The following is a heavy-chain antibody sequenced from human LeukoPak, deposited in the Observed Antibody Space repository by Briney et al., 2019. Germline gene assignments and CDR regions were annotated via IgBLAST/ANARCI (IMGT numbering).Heavy chain of an antibody. D-gene: IGHD6-6*01. CDR3: ARFIASSSSGFYYMDV. CDR2: FIPILGIA. V-gene: IGHV1-69*02. CDR1: GGTFSSYT. Sequence: ASVKVSCKASGGTFSSYTISWVRQAPGQGLEWMGRFIPILGIANYAQKFQGRVTITADKSTSTAYMELSSLRSEDTAVYYCARFIASSSSGFYYMDVWGKGTTVTVSS. J-gene: IGHJ6*03.